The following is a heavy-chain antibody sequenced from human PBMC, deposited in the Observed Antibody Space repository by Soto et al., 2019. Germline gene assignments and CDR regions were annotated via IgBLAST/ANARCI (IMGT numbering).Heavy chain of an antibody. CDR3: ARVPDR. J-gene: IGHJ5*02. D-gene: IGHD2-2*01. CDR2: INHSGSA. V-gene: IGHV4-34*01. CDR1: GGSFSGHY. Sequence: SETMSLTCGVYGGSFSGHYWSWIRQPTGKGLEWIGEINHSGSANYNPSLKSRVTISVDRSKNQFSLKLSSVTAADTAVYYCARVPDRWGQGTLVTVSS.